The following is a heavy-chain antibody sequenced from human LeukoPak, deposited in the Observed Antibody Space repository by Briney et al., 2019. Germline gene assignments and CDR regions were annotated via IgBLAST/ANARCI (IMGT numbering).Heavy chain of an antibody. Sequence: PGGSLRLSCAASGFIFSTYAMNWVRQAPGKGLEWVSGIGVSGDSTYYADSVKGRFTISRDNSKNTLFLQMNSLRAEDTAVYYCANGPYLTTIFGSFEYWGQGTLVTVSS. CDR2: IGVSGDST. CDR1: GFIFSTYA. J-gene: IGHJ4*02. D-gene: IGHD3-3*01. CDR3: ANGPYLTTIFGSFEY. V-gene: IGHV3-23*01.